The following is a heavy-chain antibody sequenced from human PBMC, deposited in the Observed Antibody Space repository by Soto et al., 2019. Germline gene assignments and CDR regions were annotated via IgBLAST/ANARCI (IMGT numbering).Heavy chain of an antibody. Sequence: EVQLVESGGGLVQPGGSLRLSCAASGFTVSSYWMSWVRQAPGKGLEWVANVKQDGSEKYYVDSVKGRFTISRDNAKNSVYLQMNSLRAEDTAVYYCARDDRSSWYNYYYCGMDVWGQGTTVTVSS. D-gene: IGHD6-13*01. J-gene: IGHJ6*02. CDR2: VKQDGSEK. V-gene: IGHV3-7*03. CDR3: ARDDRSSWYNYYYCGMDV. CDR1: GFTVSSYW.